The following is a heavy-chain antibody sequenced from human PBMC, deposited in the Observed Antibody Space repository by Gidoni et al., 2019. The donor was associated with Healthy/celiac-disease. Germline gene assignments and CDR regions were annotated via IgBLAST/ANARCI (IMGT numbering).Heavy chain of an antibody. CDR2: ISAYNGNT. V-gene: IGHV1-18*01. J-gene: IGHJ4*02. CDR3: ARDQGSDFYGDSRIDY. D-gene: IGHD4-17*01. CDR1: GYTFTSYG. Sequence: QVQLVQSGAAVKKPGASGKVSCKASGYTFTSYGISWLRQAPGQGLEWMGWISAYNGNTNYAQKLQGRVTMTTDTSTSTAYMELRSLRSDDTAVYYCARDQGSDFYGDSRIDYWGQGTLVTVSS.